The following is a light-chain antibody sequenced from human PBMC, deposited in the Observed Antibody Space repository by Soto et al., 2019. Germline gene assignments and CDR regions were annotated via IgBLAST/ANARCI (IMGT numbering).Light chain of an antibody. V-gene: IGLV1-40*01. CDR3: QSYDSSLSGFYV. Sequence: QSVLTQPPSVSGAPGQRVTISCTGTSSNIGAGFDVHWYQQLPGTAPKLLIYGNIYRPSGVPDRFSGSKSGTSASLAIAGLQAEDEAEYFCQSYDSSLSGFYVFGSGTKVTAL. J-gene: IGLJ1*01. CDR2: GNI. CDR1: SSNIGAGFD.